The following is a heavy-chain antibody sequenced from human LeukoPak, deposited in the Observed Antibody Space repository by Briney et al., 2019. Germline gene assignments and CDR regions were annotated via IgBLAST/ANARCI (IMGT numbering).Heavy chain of an antibody. CDR3: AREHYGDY. J-gene: IGHJ4*02. CDR1: GFTFSSYS. V-gene: IGHV3-7*01. CDR2: IKQDGSEK. Sequence: PGGSLRLSCAASGFTFSSYSMNWVRQAPGKGLEWVANIKQDGSEKYYVDSVKGRFTISRDNAKNSLYLQMNSLRAEDTAVYYCAREHYGDYWGQGTLVTVSS.